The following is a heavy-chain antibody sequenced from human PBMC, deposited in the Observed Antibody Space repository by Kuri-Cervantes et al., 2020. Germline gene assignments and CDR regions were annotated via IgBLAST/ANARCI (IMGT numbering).Heavy chain of an antibody. D-gene: IGHD2-2*02. J-gene: IGHJ6*01. CDR1: GYTFTSYY. CDR2: INPSGGST. Sequence: ASVKVSCKASGYTFTSYYMHWVRRAPGQGLEWMGIINPSGGSTSYAQKFQGRVTMTRDTSTSTAYMELSRLRSDDTAVYYCARDLLYCSSTSCYRLETYYYYGMDVWGQGTTVTVSS. CDR3: ARDLLYCSSTSCYRLETYYYYGMDV. V-gene: IGHV1-46*01.